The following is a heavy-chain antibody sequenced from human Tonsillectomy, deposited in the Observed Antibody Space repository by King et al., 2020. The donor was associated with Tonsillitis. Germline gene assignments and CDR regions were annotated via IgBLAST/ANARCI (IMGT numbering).Heavy chain of an antibody. CDR1: GGSIIIYY. CDR2: ISYSGST. V-gene: IGHV4-59*01. CDR3: ARARFGYYMDV. D-gene: IGHD3-10*01. J-gene: IGHJ6*03. Sequence: VQLQESGPGLVKPSETLSLTCTVSGGSIIIYYWSWIRQPPGKGLEWIGYISYSGSTNYHPSLKSRVTISVDTSTNQFSLKLSSVTAADTAVYYCARARFGYYMDVWGKGTTVTVAS.